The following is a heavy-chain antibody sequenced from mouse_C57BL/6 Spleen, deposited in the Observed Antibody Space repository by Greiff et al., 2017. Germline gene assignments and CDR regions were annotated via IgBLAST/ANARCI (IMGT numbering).Heavy chain of an antibody. Sequence: QVQLQQPGAELVKPGASVKMSCKASGYTFTSYWITWVKQRPGQGLEWIGDIYPGSGSTNYNEKFKSKATLTVDTSSSPAYMQLSSLTSADSAVYDCARGNYGNYVNAMDYWGQGTSVTVAS. J-gene: IGHJ4*01. D-gene: IGHD2-1*01. CDR3: ARGNYGNYVNAMDY. CDR1: GYTFTSYW. CDR2: IYPGSGST. V-gene: IGHV1-55*01.